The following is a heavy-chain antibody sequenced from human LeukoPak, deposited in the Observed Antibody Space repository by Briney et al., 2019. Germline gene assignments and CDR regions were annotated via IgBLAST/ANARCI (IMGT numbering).Heavy chain of an antibody. D-gene: IGHD1-26*01. J-gene: IGHJ3*02. V-gene: IGHV4-59*01. CDR3: ARGAPLGGELGSAGAFDI. Sequence: YPSETLSLTCTVSGGSIYSYYWSWIRQPPGKGLEWIGYIYYSGSTNYNPSLKSRVTISVDTSKNQFSLKLSSVTAADTAVYYCARGAPLGGELGSAGAFDIWGQGTMVTVSS. CDR2: IYYSGST. CDR1: GGSIYSYY.